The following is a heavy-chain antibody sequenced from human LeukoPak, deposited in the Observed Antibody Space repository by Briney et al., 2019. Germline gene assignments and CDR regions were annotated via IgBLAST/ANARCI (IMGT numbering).Heavy chain of an antibody. V-gene: IGHV4-39*01. CDR1: GGSISSTHYY. D-gene: IGHD5/OR15-5a*01. CDR3: ARLVSLYFSYMDV. CDR2: IYYSGST. Sequence: SETLSLTCTVSGGSISSTHYYWGWIRQPPGKGLEWLGSIYYSGSTYYNPSLKSRVTISVDTSKNQFSLRLSSVTAADTAVYYCARLVSLYFSYMDVWGKGTTVTVSS. J-gene: IGHJ6*03.